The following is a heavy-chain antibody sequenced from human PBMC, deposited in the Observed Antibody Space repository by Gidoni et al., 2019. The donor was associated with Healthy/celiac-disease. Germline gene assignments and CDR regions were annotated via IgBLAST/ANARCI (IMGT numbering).Heavy chain of an antibody. CDR1: GFTFSGSA. Sequence: EVQLVESGGGLVQPGGSLKLSCAASGFTFSGSAMHWVRKASGKGLEWFGRIRSKANSYATAYAASVKGRFTISRDDSKNTAYLQMNSLKTEDTAVYYCTRLNYCSSTSCYSYYYYGMDVWGQGTTVTVSS. D-gene: IGHD2-2*01. CDR2: IRSKANSYAT. CDR3: TRLNYCSSTSCYSYYYYGMDV. J-gene: IGHJ6*02. V-gene: IGHV3-73*02.